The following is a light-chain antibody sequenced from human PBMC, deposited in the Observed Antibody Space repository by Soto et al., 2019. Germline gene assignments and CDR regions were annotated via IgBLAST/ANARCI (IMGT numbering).Light chain of an antibody. CDR3: QHYGSPPLT. V-gene: IGKV3-20*01. CDR1: QSVSSSY. J-gene: IGKJ4*01. CDR2: GAS. Sequence: EIVLTQSPGTLSLSPGEIATLSCRSIQSVSSSYLAWYQQKPGQAPRLLIYGASSRATGIPDRFSGSGSGTDFTLTISRLEPEDFEVYSCQHYGSPPLTFGGGTKVDIK.